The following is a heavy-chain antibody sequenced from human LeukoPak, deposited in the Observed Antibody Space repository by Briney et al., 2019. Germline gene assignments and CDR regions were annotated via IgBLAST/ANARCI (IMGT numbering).Heavy chain of an antibody. J-gene: IGHJ4*02. V-gene: IGHV4-4*02. Sequence: PSETLSLTCAVSGGSIITTNWWSWVRQPPGKGLEWIGEVHLNGATNYNPSLESRVSMSIDKSKNHLSLELSSVTAADTAMYYCTRERGAFCPFGFWGQGTLVTVSS. CDR2: VHLNGAT. D-gene: IGHD3-16*01. CDR3: TRERGAFCPFGF. CDR1: GGSIITTNW.